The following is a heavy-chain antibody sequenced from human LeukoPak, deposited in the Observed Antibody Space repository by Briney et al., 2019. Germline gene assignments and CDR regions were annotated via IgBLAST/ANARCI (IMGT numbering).Heavy chain of an antibody. D-gene: IGHD4-17*01. CDR3: ASHDYGDFEYYFDY. V-gene: IGHV4-59*01. Sequence: SETLSLTCTVSGGPISSYYWSWIRQPPGKGLEWIGYIYYSGSTNYNPSLKSRVTISVDTSKNQFSLKLSSATAADTAVYYCASHDYGDFEYYFDYWGQGTLVTVSS. CDR1: GGPISSYY. CDR2: IYYSGST. J-gene: IGHJ4*02.